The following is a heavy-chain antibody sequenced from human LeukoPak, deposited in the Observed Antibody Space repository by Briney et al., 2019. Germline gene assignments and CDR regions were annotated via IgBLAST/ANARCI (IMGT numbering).Heavy chain of an antibody. CDR1: GFTFSRYA. J-gene: IGHJ4*02. V-gene: IGHV3-23*01. CDR3: ARGGGWTGARKDFDY. Sequence: GGSLRLSCAASGFTFSRYAMTWVRQAPGKGLEWVSGVAADGGSTYYADSVKGRFTISRDNSRNTLYLQMNSLRAEDTAIYYCARGGGWTGARKDFDYWGQGTLVTVSS. D-gene: IGHD3/OR15-3a*01. CDR2: VAADGGST.